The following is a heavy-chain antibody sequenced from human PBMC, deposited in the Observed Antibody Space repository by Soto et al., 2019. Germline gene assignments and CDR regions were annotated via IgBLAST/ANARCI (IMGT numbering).Heavy chain of an antibody. D-gene: IGHD2-15*01. V-gene: IGHV1-2*02. J-gene: IGHJ6*02. CDR2: INPKSGDT. CDR3: AKGLWTVGHCTGGSCYDGMDV. CDR1: EYTFIGFH. Sequence: QVQLVQSGAEVKKPGASVKVSCEASEYTFIGFHLHWVRQAPGQGLEWMGWINPKSGDTKYAQKFQGRVTLTRDTSISTGYLELSRLEANDTAVYDCAKGLWTVGHCTGGSCYDGMDVWGQGPTVTVSS.